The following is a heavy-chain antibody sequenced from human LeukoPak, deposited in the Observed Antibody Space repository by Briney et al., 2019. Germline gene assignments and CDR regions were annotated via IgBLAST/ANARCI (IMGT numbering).Heavy chain of an antibody. CDR1: GFTFSSHG. CDR3: ARDRDYYNSGGTMIDY. CDR2: ISYDGNKK. J-gene: IGHJ4*02. V-gene: IGHV3-30*03. D-gene: IGHD6-19*01. Sequence: GGSLRLSCAASGFTFSSHGMHWVRQAPGKELEWVAVISYDGNKKYYADSVKGRFDISRDNSKNILYMQMNSLRTEDTAVYYCARDRDYYNSGGTMIDYWGQGTLVTVSS.